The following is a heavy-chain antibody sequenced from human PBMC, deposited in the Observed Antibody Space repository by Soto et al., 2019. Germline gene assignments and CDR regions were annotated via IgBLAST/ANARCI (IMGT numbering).Heavy chain of an antibody. D-gene: IGHD6-19*01. CDR1: GFTFSSYG. CDR2: ISYDGSNK. J-gene: IGHJ5*02. CDR3: AKDGYSSGWQRGWFDP. Sequence: QVQLVESGGGVVQPGRSLRLSCAASGFTFSSYGMHWVRQAPGKGLEWVAVISYDGSNKYYADSVKGRFTISRDNSKNTLYRQRNSLRAEDTAVYYWAKDGYSSGWQRGWFDPWGQGTLVTVSS. V-gene: IGHV3-30*18.